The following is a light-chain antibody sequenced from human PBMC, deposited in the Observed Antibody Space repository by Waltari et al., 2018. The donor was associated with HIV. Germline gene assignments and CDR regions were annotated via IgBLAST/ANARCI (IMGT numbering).Light chain of an antibody. J-gene: IGLJ2*01. CDR1: RSDVGSYNL. CDR3: CSYAGSSTLEV. Sequence: QSALTQPASVSGSPGQSNTISCTGTRSDVGSYNLVSWYQQHPAKAPKLMIYEGSKRPSGVSNRFSGSKSGNTASLTISGLQAEDEADYYCCSYAGSSTLEVFGGGTKLTVL. CDR2: EGS. V-gene: IGLV2-23*01.